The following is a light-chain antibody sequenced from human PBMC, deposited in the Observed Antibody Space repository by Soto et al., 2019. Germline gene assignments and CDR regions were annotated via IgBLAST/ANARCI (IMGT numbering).Light chain of an antibody. V-gene: IGKV3-20*01. CDR1: QSVSNY. J-gene: IGKJ1*01. Sequence: EIVLTQSPATLSLSPGERATLSCRASQSVSNYLAWYQQKPGQAPRLLIYDGSNRATGIPARFSGSGSGTDFTLTISRLEPEDFAVYYCQQYGSSPRTFGQGTKVEIK. CDR2: DGS. CDR3: QQYGSSPRT.